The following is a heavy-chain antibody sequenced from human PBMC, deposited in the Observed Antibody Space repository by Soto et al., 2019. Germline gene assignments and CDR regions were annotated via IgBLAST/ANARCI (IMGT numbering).Heavy chain of an antibody. D-gene: IGHD4-4*01. CDR2: ISGSGGST. J-gene: IGHJ6*03. V-gene: IGHV3-23*01. Sequence: GGSLRLSCPASGFTFSSYAMSWVRQAPGKGLEWVSAISGSGGSTYYADSVKGRFTISRDNSKNTLYLQMNSLRAEDTAVYYCAKSGDYSNHRREYYYYYMDVWGKGTTVTVSS. CDR1: GFTFSSYA. CDR3: AKSGDYSNHRREYYYYYMDV.